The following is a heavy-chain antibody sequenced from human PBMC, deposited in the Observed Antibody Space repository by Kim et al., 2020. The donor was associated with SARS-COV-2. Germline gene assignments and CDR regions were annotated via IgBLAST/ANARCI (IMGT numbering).Heavy chain of an antibody. CDR2: INPNSGGT. V-gene: IGHV1-2*02. CDR3: ARGYCSSTSCYTFAFDI. Sequence: ASVKVSCKASGYTFTGYYMHWVRQAPGQGLEWMGWINPNSGGTNYAQKFQGRVTMTRDTSISTAYMELSRLRSDDTAVYYCARGYCSSTSCYTFAFDIWGQGTMVTVSS. D-gene: IGHD2-2*02. J-gene: IGHJ3*02. CDR1: GYTFTGYY.